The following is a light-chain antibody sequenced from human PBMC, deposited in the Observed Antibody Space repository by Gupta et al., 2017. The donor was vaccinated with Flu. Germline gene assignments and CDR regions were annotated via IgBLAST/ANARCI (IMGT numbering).Light chain of an antibody. CDR3: QQYGKSSQGAFP. V-gene: IGKV3-20*01. J-gene: IGKJ3*01. CDR2: GAS. Sequence: SLSPGEGGTRASRASQNSMRNCLAWYQQKPGQGTGLLIFGASIRLPGGPDRFRGSGSGTELALTITRREPEEYAVYYCQQYGKSSQGAFPFGRGTKVDI. CDR1: QNSMRNC.